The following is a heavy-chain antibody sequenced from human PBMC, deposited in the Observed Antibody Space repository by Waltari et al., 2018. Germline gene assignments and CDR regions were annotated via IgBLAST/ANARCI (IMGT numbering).Heavy chain of an antibody. V-gene: IGHV3-33*06. CDR3: AKAGRRYFDFSEILE. J-gene: IGHJ4*02. Sequence: QVHLVESGGGVVQPGKSLRLSCAASGFTFGSYGMHWVRQAPGKGLGLVWVFGSDGSKKYYAESVKGRFTISRYNSRRSVSLEMNSLRGEDTAVYYCAKAGRRYFDFSEILEWGLGTQVTVSS. CDR2: FGSDGSKK. D-gene: IGHD3-9*01. CDR1: GFTFGSYG.